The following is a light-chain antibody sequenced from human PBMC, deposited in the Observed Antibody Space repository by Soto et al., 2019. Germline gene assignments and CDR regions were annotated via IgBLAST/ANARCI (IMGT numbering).Light chain of an antibody. CDR2: DAF. J-gene: IGKJ5*01. V-gene: IGKV3-20*01. CDR1: RSLDSGQ. Sequence: EIVLTQSPGTLSLSPGESATLSCRASRSLDSGQLAWYQQKVGRAPRLLIHDAFMRATGIPDRFSGSGSGTDFTLTIARLEPEDFAVYYCQQYGDSPRTVGQGTRLEIK. CDR3: QQYGDSPRT.